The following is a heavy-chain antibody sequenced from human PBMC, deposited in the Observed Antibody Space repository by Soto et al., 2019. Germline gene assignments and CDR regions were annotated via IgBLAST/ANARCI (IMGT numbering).Heavy chain of an antibody. Sequence: GASVKVSCKASGGTFSSYAISWVRQAPGQGLEWMGGIIPIFGTANYAQKFQGRVTITADESTSTAYMELSSLRSEDTAVYYCGRESDSGSYYRALSYWGQGTLVTVSS. CDR3: GRESDSGSYYRALSY. CDR1: GGTFSSYA. J-gene: IGHJ4*02. CDR2: IIPIFGTA. D-gene: IGHD1-26*01. V-gene: IGHV1-69*13.